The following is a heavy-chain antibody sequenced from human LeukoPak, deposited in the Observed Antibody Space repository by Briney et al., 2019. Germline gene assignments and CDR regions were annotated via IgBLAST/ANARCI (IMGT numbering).Heavy chain of an antibody. CDR2: ISWNSGSI. D-gene: IGHD5-18*01. Sequence: PGGSLRLSCAASGFTFGTYWMAWVRQAPGKGLEWVSGISWNSGSIGYADSVKGRFTISRDNAKNSLYLQMNSLRAEDTALYYCAKDIDGYSSTGAFDYWGQGILVTVSS. J-gene: IGHJ4*02. CDR1: GFTFGTYW. CDR3: AKDIDGYSSTGAFDY. V-gene: IGHV3-9*01.